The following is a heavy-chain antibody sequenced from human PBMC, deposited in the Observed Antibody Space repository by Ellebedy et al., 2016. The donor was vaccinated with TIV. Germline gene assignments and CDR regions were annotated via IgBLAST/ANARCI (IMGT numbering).Heavy chain of an antibody. CDR1: GASINDNY. Sequence: SETLSLTXTVSGASINDNYWVWVRQPPGKGLDWIGYISYTGSTTYNPSLKSRVTILQDTSKNQFSLKLNSVTAADTAVYYCARDIGRYSFRYAFDIWGQGTLVTVSS. CDR2: ISYTGST. CDR3: ARDIGRYSFRYAFDI. D-gene: IGHD1-26*01. V-gene: IGHV4-59*01. J-gene: IGHJ3*02.